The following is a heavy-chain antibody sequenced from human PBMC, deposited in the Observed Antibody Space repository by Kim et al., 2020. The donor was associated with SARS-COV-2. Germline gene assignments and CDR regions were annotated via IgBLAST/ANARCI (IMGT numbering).Heavy chain of an antibody. CDR3: ARGVAVAPHYYYHYGMDV. CDR1: EFTFSTHW. Sequence: GGSLRLSCAASEFTFSTHWMTWVRQAPGKGLEWVASIKQDAYEIYYVDSVKGRFTISRDNAKNLLYLQMNSLRGEDTAVYYCARGVAVAPHYYYHYGMDVWGQGTTVTVSS. J-gene: IGHJ6*02. CDR2: IKQDAYEI. V-gene: IGHV3-7*03. D-gene: IGHD6-19*01.